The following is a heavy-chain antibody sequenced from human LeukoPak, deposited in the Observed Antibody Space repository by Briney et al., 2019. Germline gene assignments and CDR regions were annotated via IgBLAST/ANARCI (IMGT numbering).Heavy chain of an antibody. J-gene: IGHJ4*02. D-gene: IGHD1-1*01. V-gene: IGHV4-38-2*02. Sequence: SETLSLTCTVPGYSLSSGYYWGWIRQPPGKGLERIGRIYQSGSTYYNPSLKSRVTISVDTSKNQFSLKLSSVTAADTAVYYCARVGNGQVPGYWGQGTLVTVSS. CDR3: ARVGNGQVPGY. CDR2: IYQSGST. CDR1: GYSLSSGYY.